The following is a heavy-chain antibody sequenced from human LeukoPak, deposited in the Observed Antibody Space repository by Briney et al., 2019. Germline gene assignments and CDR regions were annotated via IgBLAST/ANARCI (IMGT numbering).Heavy chain of an antibody. J-gene: IGHJ4*02. V-gene: IGHV4-39*07. CDR3: ARVRSPPSGWHHWGLDY. D-gene: IGHD6-19*01. CDR1: GGSISSSSYY. Sequence: SETLSLTCTVSGGSISSSSYYWGWIRQPPGKGLEWIGSIYYSGSTYYNPSLKSRVTISVDTSKNQFSLKLSSVTAADTAVYYCARVRSPPSGWHHWGLDYWGQGTLVTVSS. CDR2: IYYSGST.